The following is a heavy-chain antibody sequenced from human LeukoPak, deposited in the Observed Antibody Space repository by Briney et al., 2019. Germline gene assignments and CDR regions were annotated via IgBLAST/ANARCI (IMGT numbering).Heavy chain of an antibody. J-gene: IGHJ4*02. CDR1: GYTFIDYY. CDR3: ARAHTTGWY. CDR2: INPNAGGT. Sequence: ASVKVSCKASGYTFIDYYVHRVRQAPGQGLEWMGWINPNAGGTNYAQKFQGRVTMAWDTSITTTYMELSRLTSDDTAVYYCARAHTTGWYWGQGTQVTVSS. V-gene: IGHV1-2*02. D-gene: IGHD6-19*01.